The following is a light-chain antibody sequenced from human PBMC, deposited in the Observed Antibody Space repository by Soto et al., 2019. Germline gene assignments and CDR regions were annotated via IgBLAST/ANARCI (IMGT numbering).Light chain of an antibody. Sequence: AIRMTQSPSSLSASTGDRVTTTCRASQGISSYLAWYQQKPGKAPKLLIYAASTLQSGVPSRFSGSGSGTDFTLTISCLQSEDFATYYCQQYYSYPFTFGPGTKLDIK. CDR2: AAS. CDR3: QQYYSYPFT. CDR1: QGISSY. V-gene: IGKV1-8*01. J-gene: IGKJ3*01.